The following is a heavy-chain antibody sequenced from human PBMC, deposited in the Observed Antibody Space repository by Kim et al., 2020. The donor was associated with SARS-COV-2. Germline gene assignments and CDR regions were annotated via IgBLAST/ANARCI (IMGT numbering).Heavy chain of an antibody. Sequence: KGNTKYSQTFQGRVTITRDTSASTAYMELSSLRSEDTAVYYCASRHAFDIWGQGTMVTVSS. CDR3: ASRHAFDI. J-gene: IGHJ3*02. CDR2: KGNT. V-gene: IGHV1-3*01.